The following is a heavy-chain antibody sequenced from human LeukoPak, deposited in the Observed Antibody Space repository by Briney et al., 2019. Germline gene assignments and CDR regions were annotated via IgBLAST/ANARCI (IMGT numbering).Heavy chain of an antibody. CDR3: ARDDGGPGQWLVPYFDY. J-gene: IGHJ4*02. CDR2: INPNSGGT. Sequence: ASVKVSCKASGYTFINYYMHWVRQAPGQGLEWMGWINPNSGGTNYAQKFQGRVTMTRDTSISTAYMELSRLRSDDTAVYYCARDDGGPGQWLVPYFDYWGQGTLVTVSS. D-gene: IGHD6-19*01. CDR1: GYTFINYY. V-gene: IGHV1-2*02.